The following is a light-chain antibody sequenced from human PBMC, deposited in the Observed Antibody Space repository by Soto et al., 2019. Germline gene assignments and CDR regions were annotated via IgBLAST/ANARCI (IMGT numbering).Light chain of an antibody. CDR2: GAS. CDR1: QSVSSSY. CDR3: QQYGSSPYT. J-gene: IGKJ2*01. V-gene: IGKV3-20*01. Sequence: EIVLTQSPGTLSLSPGERATLSCRASQSVSSSYLAWYQQKPGQAPRLLIYGASSRATGIPDRFSGSGSGTGFTLTISRLEPEDFGVYDCQQYGSSPYTFGQGTKLEIK.